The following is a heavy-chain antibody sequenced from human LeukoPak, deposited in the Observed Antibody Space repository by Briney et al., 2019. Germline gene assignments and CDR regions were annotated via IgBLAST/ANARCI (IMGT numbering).Heavy chain of an antibody. CDR3: ARVSLGNYGEFDC. Sequence: GGSLRLSCAASGFTFSDHYMDWVRQAPGKGLECVGRSTNKVNSYTTEYAASVKGRFTISRDDSKNSLYLQMNSLKTEDTAVYYCARVSLGNYGEFDCWGQGTLVIVSS. V-gene: IGHV3-72*01. J-gene: IGHJ4*02. CDR1: GFTFSDHY. D-gene: IGHD3-10*01. CDR2: STNKVNSYTT.